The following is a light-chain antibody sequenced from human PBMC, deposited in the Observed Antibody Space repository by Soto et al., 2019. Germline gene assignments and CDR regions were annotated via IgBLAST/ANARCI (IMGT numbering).Light chain of an antibody. CDR3: QQYGFSPRR. J-gene: IGKJ1*01. Sequence: LTQSPGTLSLSPGERPTRTCRASQSISSNYLAWYQQKPGQAPRLLIHGASNRATGIPDRFSGSGSGTDFTLTITTLEPEDFAGYYCQQYGFSPRRLGLGSKVDI. V-gene: IGKV3-20*01. CDR2: GAS. CDR1: QSISSNY.